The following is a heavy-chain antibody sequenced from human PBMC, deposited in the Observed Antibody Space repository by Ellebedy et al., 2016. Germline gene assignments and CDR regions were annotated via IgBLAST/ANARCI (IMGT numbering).Heavy chain of an antibody. CDR1: GFTFSSYW. Sequence: GESLKISXAASGFTFSSYWMSWVRQAPGKGLEWVANIKPDGSEIYYVESVKGRFTISRDNAKLSVSLQMNSLRAEDTAVYYCARGNLWFGAWGQGTLVTVSS. CDR3: ARGNLWFGA. V-gene: IGHV3-7*04. CDR2: IKPDGSEI. J-gene: IGHJ3*01. D-gene: IGHD3-10*01.